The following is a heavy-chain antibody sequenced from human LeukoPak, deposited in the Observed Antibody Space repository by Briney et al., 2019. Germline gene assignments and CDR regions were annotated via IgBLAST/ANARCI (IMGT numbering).Heavy chain of an antibody. CDR2: IYHSGST. CDR1: GYSISSGYY. Sequence: SETLSLTCTVSGYSISSGYYWGWIRQPPGKGLEWIGSIYHSGSTYYNPSLKSRVTISVDTSKNQFSLRLSSVTAADTAVYYCARGYYSGYDPYDYWGQGTLVTVSS. V-gene: IGHV4-38-2*02. J-gene: IGHJ4*02. CDR3: ARGYYSGYDPYDY. D-gene: IGHD5-12*01.